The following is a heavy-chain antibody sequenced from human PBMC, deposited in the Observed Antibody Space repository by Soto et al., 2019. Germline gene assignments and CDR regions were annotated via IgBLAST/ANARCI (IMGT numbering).Heavy chain of an antibody. CDR3: ARELIYGSGSYY. Sequence: QVQLVQSGAEVKKPGASVKVSCKASGYTFTSYGISWVRQAPGQGLEWMGWISAYNGNTTYAQKLQGRVTSTTDTSKSTAHMELRSLTSYHTAVYCCARELIYGSGSYYWGQGTLVTVSS. CDR2: ISAYNGNT. CDR1: GYTFTSYG. J-gene: IGHJ4*02. V-gene: IGHV1-18*01. D-gene: IGHD3-10*01.